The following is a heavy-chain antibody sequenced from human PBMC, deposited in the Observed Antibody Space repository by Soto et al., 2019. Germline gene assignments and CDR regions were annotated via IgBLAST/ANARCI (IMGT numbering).Heavy chain of an antibody. Sequence: QVRLVESGGGVVQPGRSLRLSCAASGFTFSSYGMHWVRQAPGKGLEWVAVISYDGSNKYYADSVKGRFTISRDNSKNTLYLQMNSLRAEDTAVYYCAKTDRPYYYYYGMDVWGQGTTVTVSS. V-gene: IGHV3-30*18. CDR2: ISYDGSNK. J-gene: IGHJ6*02. CDR3: AKTDRPYYYYYGMDV. CDR1: GFTFSSYG.